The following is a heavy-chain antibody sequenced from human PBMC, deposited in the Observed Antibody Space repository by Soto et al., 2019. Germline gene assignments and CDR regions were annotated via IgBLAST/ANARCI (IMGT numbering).Heavy chain of an antibody. CDR3: ARPYPYCGGDCYDAFDI. CDR2: IYYSGST. Sequence: QLQLQESGPGLVKPSETLSLTCTVSGGSISSSSYYWGWIRQPPGKGLEWIGSIYYSGSTYYNPSLKSRVTISVYTSKNQSSLKLSSVPAADTAVYYCARPYPYCGGDCYDAFDIWGQGTMVTVSS. V-gene: IGHV4-39*01. CDR1: GGSISSSSYY. J-gene: IGHJ3*02. D-gene: IGHD2-21*02.